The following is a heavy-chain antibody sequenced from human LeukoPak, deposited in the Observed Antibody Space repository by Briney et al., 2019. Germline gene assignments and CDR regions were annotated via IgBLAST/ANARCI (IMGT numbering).Heavy chain of an antibody. V-gene: IGHV3-33*01. Sequence: PGGSLRLSCAASGFTFSSYGMHWVRQAPGKGLEWVAVIWYDGSNKYYADSVKGRFTISRDTSKNTLYLQMNSLRAEDTAVYYCTRDTVTTGYYFDYWGQGTLVTVSS. CDR3: TRDTVTTGYYFDY. CDR1: GFTFSSYG. D-gene: IGHD4-17*01. CDR2: IWYDGSNK. J-gene: IGHJ4*02.